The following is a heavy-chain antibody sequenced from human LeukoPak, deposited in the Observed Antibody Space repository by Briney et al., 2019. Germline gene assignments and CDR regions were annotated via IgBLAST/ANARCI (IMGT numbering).Heavy chain of an antibody. V-gene: IGHV3-23*01. J-gene: IGHJ5*02. D-gene: IGHD4-17*01. CDR1: GFTFSSYA. Sequence: GGSLRLSCAASGFTFSSYAMSWVRQAPGKGLEWVSAISGSGGSTYYADSVKGRFTISRDNSKNTLYLQMNSLRAEDTAVYYCAKDTVAYGDYDWFDPWGQGTLVTVSS. CDR2: ISGSGGST. CDR3: AKDTVAYGDYDWFDP.